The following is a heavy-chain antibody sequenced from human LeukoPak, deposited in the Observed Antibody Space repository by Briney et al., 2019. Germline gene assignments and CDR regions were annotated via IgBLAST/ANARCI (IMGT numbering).Heavy chain of an antibody. J-gene: IGHJ4*02. CDR2: ISYDGSNK. CDR1: GFIFSSQW. V-gene: IGHV3-30*03. CDR3: ARDGGAAAGMGDY. D-gene: IGHD6-13*01. Sequence: GGSLRLSCAASGFIFSSQWMGWVRQAPGKGLGWVAVISYDGSNKYYADSVKGRFTISRDNSKNTLYLQMNSLRAEDTAVYYCARDGGAAAGMGDYWGQGTLVTVSS.